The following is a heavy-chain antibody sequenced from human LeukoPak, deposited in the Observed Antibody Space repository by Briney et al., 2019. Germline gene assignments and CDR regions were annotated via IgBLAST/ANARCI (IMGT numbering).Heavy chain of an antibody. Sequence: GGSLRLSCAASEFTFSSYAMSWVRQAPGKGLEWVSAISVSGGSTYYADSVKGRFTISRDNSKNTLYLQMNSLRAEATAVYYCAKAFYWYSDLWGRGTLVTVSS. CDR3: AKAFYWYSDL. CDR1: EFTFSSYA. CDR2: ISVSGGST. V-gene: IGHV3-23*01. J-gene: IGHJ2*01.